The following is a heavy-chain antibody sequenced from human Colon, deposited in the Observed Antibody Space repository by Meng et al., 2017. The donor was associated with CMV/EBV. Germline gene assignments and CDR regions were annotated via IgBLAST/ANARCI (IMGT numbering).Heavy chain of an antibody. CDR1: EYTFTGYY. CDR2: INPNSGGT. D-gene: IGHD3-22*01. V-gene: IGHV1-2*02. Sequence: QVQLVQSGAEGKKPGASVKFSCKASEYTFTGYYMHWVRQAPGQGLEWMGWINPNSGGTNYAQKFQGGVTMTRDTSITTAYMELSRLRSDDTAVYYCARDWYPGDRRGSFDYWGQGTLVTVSS. J-gene: IGHJ4*02. CDR3: ARDWYPGDRRGSFDY.